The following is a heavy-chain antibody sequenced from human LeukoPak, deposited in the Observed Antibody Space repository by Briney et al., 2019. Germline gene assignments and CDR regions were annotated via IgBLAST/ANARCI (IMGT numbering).Heavy chain of an antibody. V-gene: IGHV4-30-2*01. CDR1: GASITSGGYS. D-gene: IGHD1-14*01. Sequence: SQTLSLTCAVSGASITSGGYSWTWIRQPPVKGLEWIGYIYHSGNTYNNPSLRSRVTISVDTSKNQFSLKLSSVTAADTALYYCARGYQSSSYFDYWGQGTLATVSS. J-gene: IGHJ4*02. CDR2: IYHSGNT. CDR3: ARGYQSSSYFDY.